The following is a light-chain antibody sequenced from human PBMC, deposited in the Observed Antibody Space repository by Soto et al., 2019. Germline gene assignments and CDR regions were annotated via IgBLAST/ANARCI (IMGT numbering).Light chain of an antibody. CDR3: QQSYSTHTGT. CDR2: AAS. J-gene: IGKJ1*01. CDR1: QSISSY. V-gene: IGKV1-39*01. Sequence: DIQMTQSPSSLSASVGDRVTITCRASQSISSYLNWYQQKPGKAPKLLIYAASSLQSGVPSRFSGSGSGTDFTLTISSLQPEDFATYYCQQSYSTHTGTCGHGTKVDSK.